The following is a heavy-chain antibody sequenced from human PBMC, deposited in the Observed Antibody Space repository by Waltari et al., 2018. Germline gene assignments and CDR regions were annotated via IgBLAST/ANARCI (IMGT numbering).Heavy chain of an antibody. Sequence: QVQLQQWGAGLLKPSETLSLTCAVYGGSFSGYSWSWIRQPPGKGLEWIGEINHSGSTNYNPSLKRRVTISVDTSKNQFSLKLSSVTAADTAVYYCARESVPGVTTNWFDPWGQGTLVTVSS. CDR3: ARESVPGVTTNWFDP. D-gene: IGHD4-17*01. CDR2: INHSGST. CDR1: GGSFSGYS. V-gene: IGHV4-34*01. J-gene: IGHJ5*02.